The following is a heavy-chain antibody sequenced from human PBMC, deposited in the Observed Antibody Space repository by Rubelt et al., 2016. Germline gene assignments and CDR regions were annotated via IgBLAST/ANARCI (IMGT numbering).Heavy chain of an antibody. V-gene: IGHV4-61*01. CDR3: AGMDADDYSSVN. J-gene: IGHJ4*02. CDR2: IYYSGST. CDR1: GGSVSSGSHY. Sequence: QVQLQESGPGLVKPSETLSLTCTVSGGSVSSGSHYWSWIRQPPGKGLEWIAYIYYSGSTNYNPSLKSRVTISVDTSKNQFSLSLTSVTAADTAGYYCAGMDADDYSSVNWGQGTLVTVSS. D-gene: IGHD2-15*01.